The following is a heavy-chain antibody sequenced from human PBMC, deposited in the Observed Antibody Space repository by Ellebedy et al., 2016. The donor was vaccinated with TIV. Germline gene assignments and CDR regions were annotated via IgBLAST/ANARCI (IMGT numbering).Heavy chain of an antibody. CDR2: INNHGTVT. D-gene: IGHD3-22*01. CDR3: TRDRFYSDSSAIFDP. V-gene: IGHV3-74*01. CDR1: GFTSSDHW. Sequence: GESLKISCPTSGFTSSDHWMHWVRQGPGKGLMWVARINNHGTVTDYAGSVKGRFTISRDNAKNTLFLQMNNLRPEDTAIYYCTRDRFYSDSSAIFDPWGQGAPVTVSS. J-gene: IGHJ5*02.